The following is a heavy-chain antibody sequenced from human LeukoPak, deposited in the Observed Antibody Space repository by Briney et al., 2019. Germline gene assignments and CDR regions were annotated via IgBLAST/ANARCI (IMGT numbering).Heavy chain of an antibody. Sequence: ASVKVSCKASGYTFTGYYMHWVRQAPGQGLEWMGWINPNSGGTNYAQKFQGRVTMTRDTSISTAYVELSRLRSDDTAVYYCALAYSSGWYYFDYWGQGTLVTVSS. CDR2: INPNSGGT. CDR3: ALAYSSGWYYFDY. D-gene: IGHD6-19*01. V-gene: IGHV1-2*02. CDR1: GYTFTGYY. J-gene: IGHJ4*02.